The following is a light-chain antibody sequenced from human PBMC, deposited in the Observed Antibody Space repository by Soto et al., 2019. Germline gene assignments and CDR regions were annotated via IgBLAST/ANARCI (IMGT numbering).Light chain of an antibody. CDR3: QQYSSSPRK. V-gene: IGKV3-20*01. CDR1: QSISSNY. CDR2: GAS. J-gene: IGKJ1*01. Sequence: NVLTHSPGTLSLSPGEGATLSCRASQSISSNYLAWYHQRPGQAPRLLIYGASSRATDIPDRFRGSGSGRDFVLNISRLERGDSGVYYCQQYSSSPRKFGQGAKVDIK.